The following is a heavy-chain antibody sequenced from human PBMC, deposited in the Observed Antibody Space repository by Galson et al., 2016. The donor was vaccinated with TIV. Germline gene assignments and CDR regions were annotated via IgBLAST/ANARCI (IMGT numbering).Heavy chain of an antibody. J-gene: IGHJ3*02. D-gene: IGHD2-2*01. Sequence: CAISGDSVSSDSAAWNWVRQSPSRGLEWLGRTYYRSRWYYDYKVSVKSRITINPDTSKNQFSLQLNSVTPEDTAVYYCPRAAGKNGASCYATCETFDIRGQGTMVTVSS. V-gene: IGHV6-1*01. CDR2: TYYRSRWYY. CDR1: GDSVSSDSAA. CDR3: PRAAGKNGASCYATCETFDI.